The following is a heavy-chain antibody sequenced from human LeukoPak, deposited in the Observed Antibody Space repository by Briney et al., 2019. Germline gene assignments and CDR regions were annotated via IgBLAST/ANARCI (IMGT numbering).Heavy chain of an antibody. Sequence: SETLSLTCTVSGGSISSSSYYWGWIRQPPGKGLEWIGSIYYSGSTYYNPSLKSRVTISVDTSKNQFSLKLSSVTAADTAVYYCARGRRDYGGSSFPMYWGQGTLVTVSS. CDR1: GGSISSSSYY. V-gene: IGHV4-39*07. J-gene: IGHJ4*02. CDR3: ARGRRDYGGSSFPMY. CDR2: IYYSGST. D-gene: IGHD4-23*01.